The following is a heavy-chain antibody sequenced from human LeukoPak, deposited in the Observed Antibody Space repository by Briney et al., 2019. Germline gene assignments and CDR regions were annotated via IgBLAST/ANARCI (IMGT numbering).Heavy chain of an antibody. V-gene: IGHV3-30*18. D-gene: IGHD2-2*01. CDR1: GFTFNNYG. CDR3: AKGPLRGTAAAIDY. CDR2: ISYDGRNK. J-gene: IGHJ4*02. Sequence: GSLRLSCAASGFTFNNYGMHWVRQAPGKGLEWVAVISYDGRNKHYPDSVKGRFTISRDISTDTLWLQMDSLRTEDTAVYYCAKGPLRGTAAAIDYWGQGTLVTVSS.